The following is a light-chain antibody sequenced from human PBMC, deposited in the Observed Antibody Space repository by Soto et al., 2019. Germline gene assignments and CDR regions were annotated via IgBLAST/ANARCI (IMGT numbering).Light chain of an antibody. CDR1: SSNIGNNA. J-gene: IGLJ2*01. Sequence: QSVLTQPPSVSEAPRQRVTISCSGSSSNIGNNAVNWYQQLPGKAPKLLIYYDDLLPSGVSDRFSGSKSGTSASLAISGLQSEDEADYYCAAWGDSLNGVVFGGGTKVTVL. CDR2: YDD. CDR3: AAWGDSLNGVV. V-gene: IGLV1-36*01.